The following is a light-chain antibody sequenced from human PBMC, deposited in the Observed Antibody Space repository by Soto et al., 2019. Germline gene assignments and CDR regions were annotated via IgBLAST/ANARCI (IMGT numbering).Light chain of an antibody. CDR2: AAS. CDR1: QSVSSYY. CDR3: QQCGSSPWT. Sequence: EIVLTQSPGTLSLSPGERATLSCRASQSVSSYYLAWYQQKPGQAPRLLIYAASSRATGIPDRFSGGGSGTDFTLTISRLGPEDFAVYYCQQCGSSPWTFDQGTKVDIK. V-gene: IGKV3-20*01. J-gene: IGKJ1*01.